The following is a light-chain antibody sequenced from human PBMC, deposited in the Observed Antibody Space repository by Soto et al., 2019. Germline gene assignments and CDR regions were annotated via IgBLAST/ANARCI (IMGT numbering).Light chain of an antibody. V-gene: IGLV2-14*01. CDR3: SSYTSSSSLVV. Sequence: QSALTQPASVSGSPGQSITISCTGTSSDVGGYNYVSWYQQHPGKAPKLMIYDVSNRPSGVSNRFSGSKSGTTASLTISGLQADDDDDYYCSSYTSSSSLVVFGGGTKLTVL. CDR1: SSDVGGYNY. CDR2: DVS. J-gene: IGLJ2*01.